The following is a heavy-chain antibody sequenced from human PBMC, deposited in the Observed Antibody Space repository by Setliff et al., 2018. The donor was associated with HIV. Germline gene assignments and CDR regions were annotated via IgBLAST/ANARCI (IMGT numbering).Heavy chain of an antibody. CDR1: GFTFDNAW. CDR2: MNSKTRGGAP. V-gene: IGHV3-15*01. J-gene: IGHJ3*02. CDR3: TTGFLGVDPPAHWGWGSSWYGGAFDI. Sequence: GGSLRLSCTVSGFTFDNAWMAWVRQAPGEGLEWVGHMNSKTRGGAPDYAAPVKGRFTISRDDSKNTVYLQMNSLKIEDTAVYYCTTGFLGVDPPAHWGWGSSWYGGAFDIWGQGTMVTVSS. D-gene: IGHD6-13*01.